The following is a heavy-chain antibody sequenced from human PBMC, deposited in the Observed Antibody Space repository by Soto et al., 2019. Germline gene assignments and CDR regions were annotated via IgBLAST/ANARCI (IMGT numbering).Heavy chain of an antibody. CDR1: GYIFTKYW. CDR2: IYPGDSDT. J-gene: IGHJ4*02. D-gene: IGHD3-22*01. V-gene: IGHV5-51*01. CDR3: ARHVRGSSGNLDY. Sequence: GESLKISCNASGYIFTKYWIGWVRQMPGKGLEWMGIIYPGDSDTRYSPSFQGQVTISADKSISTAYLQWSSLKASDTAMYYCARHVRGSSGNLDYWGQGTLVTVSS.